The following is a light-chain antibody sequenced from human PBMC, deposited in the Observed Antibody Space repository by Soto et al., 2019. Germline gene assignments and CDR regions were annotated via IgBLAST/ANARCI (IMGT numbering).Light chain of an antibody. V-gene: IGKV3-20*01. CDR3: QHYDSSLT. J-gene: IGKJ4*01. Sequence: EFVLTQSPGTLSLSPGQRATLSCRASQSVSRRYLAWYQQRPAQAPRLLIYGVSSRATGIPDRFSGSGSGTDFTLTISRLEPEDSAVYHCQHYDSSLTFGGGTKVDIK. CDR2: GVS. CDR1: QSVSRRY.